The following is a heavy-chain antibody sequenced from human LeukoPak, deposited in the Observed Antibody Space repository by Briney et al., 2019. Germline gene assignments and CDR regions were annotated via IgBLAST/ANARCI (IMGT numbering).Heavy chain of an antibody. J-gene: IGHJ5*02. CDR3: ARDPFDL. Sequence: PGGSLRLSCEASGFTLSHRWMTWVRQTPGKGLEWVATLKQGGSDKFYVDSVRGRFTISGDNAKNSLFLEMNSLRVEDTAVYYCARDPFDLWGQGTLVTVSS. V-gene: IGHV3-7*01. CDR2: LKQGGSDK. CDR1: GFTLSHRW.